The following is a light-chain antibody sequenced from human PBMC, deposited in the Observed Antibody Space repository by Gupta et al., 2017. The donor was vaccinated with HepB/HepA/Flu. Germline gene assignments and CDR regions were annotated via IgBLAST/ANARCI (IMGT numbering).Light chain of an antibody. V-gene: IGKV3-20*01. Sequence: EIVLTQAPGTLSWSPGERATLSCRASQSVRSSYLAWYQRKPGQALRLLIYGASMRATGIPDRFSGSGSGTDFTLTISRLEPEDCAVYYCQQYGTAPQTFGQGTKVEIK. CDR2: GAS. J-gene: IGKJ1*01. CDR1: QSVRSSY. CDR3: QQYGTAPQT.